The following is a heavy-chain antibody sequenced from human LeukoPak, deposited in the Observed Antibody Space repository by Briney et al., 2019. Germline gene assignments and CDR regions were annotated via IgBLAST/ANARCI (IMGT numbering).Heavy chain of an antibody. CDR1: GFTFSSYA. D-gene: IGHD2-15*01. CDR3: ATDTKYCSGGSCYPPYFDY. J-gene: IGHJ4*02. CDR2: ISGSGGST. Sequence: GGTLRLSCAASGFTFSSYAMSWVRQAPGKGLEWVSAISGSGGSTYYADSVKGRFTISRDNSKNTLYLQMNSLRAEDTAVYYCATDTKYCSGGSCYPPYFDYWGQGTLVTVSS. V-gene: IGHV3-23*01.